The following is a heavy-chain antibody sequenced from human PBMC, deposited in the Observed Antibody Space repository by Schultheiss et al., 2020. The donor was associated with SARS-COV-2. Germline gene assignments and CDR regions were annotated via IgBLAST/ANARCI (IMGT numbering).Heavy chain of an antibody. Sequence: SETLSLTCTVSGYSISSGYYWGWIRQPPGKGLEWIGSIYHSGSTYYNPSLKSRVTISVDTSKNQFSLKLSSVTAADTAVYYCARVGGSCYSDYWGQGTLVTVSS. CDR1: GYSISSGYY. D-gene: IGHD2-15*01. CDR3: ARVGGSCYSDY. V-gene: IGHV4-38-2*02. CDR2: IYHSGST. J-gene: IGHJ4*02.